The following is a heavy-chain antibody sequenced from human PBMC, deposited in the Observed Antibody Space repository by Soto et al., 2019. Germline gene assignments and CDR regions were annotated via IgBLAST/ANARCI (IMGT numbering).Heavy chain of an antibody. V-gene: IGHV4-4*07. CDR1: GGSISNDR. CDR2: IFASGKT. D-gene: IGHD2-21*02. Sequence: SETLSLTCTVSGGSISNDRWSWVRQPAGKGLEWIGHIFASGKTNYNPSPQSRVTMSVDTSKNQSSLTMTTLAAADTAVYYCTRGTFETAAPFYWGQGIPVTVSS. J-gene: IGHJ4*02. CDR3: TRGTFETAAPFY.